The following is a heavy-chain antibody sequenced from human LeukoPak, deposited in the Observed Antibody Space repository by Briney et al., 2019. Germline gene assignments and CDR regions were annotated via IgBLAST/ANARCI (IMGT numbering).Heavy chain of an antibody. CDR2: ISGSGGST. V-gene: IGHV3-23*01. CDR1: GFTFSSYA. J-gene: IGHJ4*02. CDR3: AKDVGDFDWLLPDY. D-gene: IGHD3-9*01. Sequence: GSLRLSCAASGFTFSSYAMSWVRQAPGKGLEWVSAISGSGGSTYYADSVKGRFTISRDNSKNTLYLQVNSLRAEDTAVYYCAKDVGDFDWLLPDYWGQGTLVTVSS.